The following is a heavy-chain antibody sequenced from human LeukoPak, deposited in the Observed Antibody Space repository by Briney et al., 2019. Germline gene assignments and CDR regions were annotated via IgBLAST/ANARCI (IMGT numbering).Heavy chain of an antibody. Sequence: PSQTLSLTCTVSGGSISSGGYYWSWIRQHPGKGLEWIGYIYYSGSTYYNPSLKSRVTISVDTSKNQFSLKLSSVTAADTAVYYCARDMGQLLTYNSFDPWGQGTLVTVSS. J-gene: IGHJ5*02. CDR2: IYYSGST. CDR3: ARDMGQLLTYNSFDP. D-gene: IGHD2-2*01. CDR1: GGSISSGGYY. V-gene: IGHV4-31*03.